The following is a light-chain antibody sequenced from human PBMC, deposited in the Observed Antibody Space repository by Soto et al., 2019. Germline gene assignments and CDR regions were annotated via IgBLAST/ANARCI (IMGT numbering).Light chain of an antibody. CDR3: QQYNSWPPYT. CDR1: QSVSSN. Sequence: EVVMKQSPATVSVSPGERATLSCRTSQSVSSNLAWYKQKPDQAPRLLIYGASTRGTGTPARFSGSGSGTEFTLTISRLQSEDFAVYCCQQYNSWPPYTFGHGPKRESK. J-gene: IGKJ2*01. CDR2: GAS. V-gene: IGKV3-15*01.